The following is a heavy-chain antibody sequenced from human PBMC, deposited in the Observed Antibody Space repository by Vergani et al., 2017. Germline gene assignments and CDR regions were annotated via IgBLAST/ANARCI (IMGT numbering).Heavy chain of an antibody. D-gene: IGHD1-26*01. V-gene: IGHV4-59*01. CDR3: ARDGGETHSGSYSGDLLFDY. Sequence: QVQLQESGPGLVKPSETLSLTCTVSGGSISSYYWSWIRQPPGKGLEWIGYIYYSGSTNYNPSLKSRVTISVDTSKNQFSPKLSSVTAADTAVYYCARDGGETHSGSYSGDLLFDYWGQGTLVTVSS. CDR2: IYYSGST. CDR1: GGSISSYY. J-gene: IGHJ4*02.